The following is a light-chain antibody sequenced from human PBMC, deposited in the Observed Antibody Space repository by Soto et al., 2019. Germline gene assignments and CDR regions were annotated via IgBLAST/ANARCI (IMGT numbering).Light chain of an antibody. Sequence: EIVMTHSPATLSVSPGERATLSCRASQSVSSDLAWYQQKPGQAPRLLIYGVSTRDTGIPARFSGSGSGTEFTLTISSLQSEDFAVYYCQQYNNWPPITFGQGTQLEIK. CDR3: QQYNNWPPIT. CDR1: QSVSSD. CDR2: GVS. V-gene: IGKV3-15*01. J-gene: IGKJ5*01.